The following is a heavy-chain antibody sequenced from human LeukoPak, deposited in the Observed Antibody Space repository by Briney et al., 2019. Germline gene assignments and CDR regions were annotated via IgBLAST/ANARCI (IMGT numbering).Heavy chain of an antibody. J-gene: IGHJ4*02. CDR1: GYTFTSDD. D-gene: IGHD3-10*01. V-gene: IGHV1-8*01. CDR2: MNPNSGNT. CDR3: ARGWLLWFGELTSLDY. Sequence: ASVKVSCKASGYTFTSDDINWVRQATGQGLEWMGWMNPNSGNTGYAQKFQGRVTMTRNTSISTAYMELSSLRSEDTAVYYCARGWLLWFGELTSLDYWGQGTLVTVSS.